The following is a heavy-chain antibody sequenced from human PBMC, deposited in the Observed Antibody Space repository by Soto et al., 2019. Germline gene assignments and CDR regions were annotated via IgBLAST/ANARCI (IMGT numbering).Heavy chain of an antibody. V-gene: IGHV1-69*13. Sequence: ASVKVSCKASGGTFSSYAISWVRQAPGQGLEWMGGIIPIFGTANYAQKFQGRVTITADESTSTAYMELSSLRSEDTAVYYCARSGSYEFVLDFDYWGQGTLVTVSS. CDR2: IIPIFGTA. D-gene: IGHD1-26*01. CDR1: GGTFSSYA. CDR3: ARSGSYEFVLDFDY. J-gene: IGHJ4*02.